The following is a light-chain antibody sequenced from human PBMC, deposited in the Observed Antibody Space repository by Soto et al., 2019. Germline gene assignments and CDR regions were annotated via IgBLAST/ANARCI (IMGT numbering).Light chain of an antibody. Sequence: QLVLTQSPSASASLGASVKLTCTLSSGHSSYAIAWHQQQPEKGPRYLMKLNSDGSHSKGDGIPDRFSGSNSGAERYLTISSPQSEDEADYYCQTWGTGIRVFGGGTKVTVL. J-gene: IGLJ3*02. CDR3: QTWGTGIRV. V-gene: IGLV4-69*01. CDR2: LNSDGSH. CDR1: SGHSSYA.